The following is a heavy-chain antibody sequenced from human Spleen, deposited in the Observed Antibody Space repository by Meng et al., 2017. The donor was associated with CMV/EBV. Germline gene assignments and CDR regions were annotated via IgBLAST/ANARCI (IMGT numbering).Heavy chain of an antibody. V-gene: IGHV3-7*01. CDR1: GFTFSSYW. CDR3: ARVPVVRATHYFDY. D-gene: IGHD2-21*01. Sequence: GESLKISCAASGFTFSSYWMSWVRQTPGKGLEWVANIKRDGNDKYYVDSVKGRFTVSRDNAKNSLYLHMTSLRAEDTAVYYCARVPVVRATHYFDYWGQGTLVTVSS. J-gene: IGHJ4*02. CDR2: IKRDGNDK.